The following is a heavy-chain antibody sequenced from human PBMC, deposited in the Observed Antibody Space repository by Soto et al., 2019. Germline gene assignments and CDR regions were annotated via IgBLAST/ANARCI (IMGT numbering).Heavy chain of an antibody. V-gene: IGHV2-5*05. Sequence: SGPTLVNPTHTLTLTCTFSGFSLSTSGGGVGWIRQPPGKALEWLALIYWDDDRRYDPSLKSRLTISKDTSKNQVVLTMSNMNTVDTPTYYSAHRNTPYNWKYVFFDYWGHETLV. CDR2: IYWDDDR. CDR1: GFSLSTSGGG. J-gene: IGHJ4*01. D-gene: IGHD1-7*01. CDR3: AHRNTPYNWKYVFFDY.